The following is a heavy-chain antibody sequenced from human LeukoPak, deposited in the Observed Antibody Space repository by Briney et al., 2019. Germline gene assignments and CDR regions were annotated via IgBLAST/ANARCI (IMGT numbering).Heavy chain of an antibody. J-gene: IGHJ3*02. CDR1: GFTFSSYE. D-gene: IGHD2-15*01. CDR2: ISSSGSTI. Sequence: GGSLRLSCAASGFTFSSYELNWLRQAPGKGLEWVSYISSSGSTIYYADSVKGRFTISRDNAKNSLYLQMNSLRAEDTAVYYCASLLAQDAFDIWGQGTMVTVSS. CDR3: ASLLAQDAFDI. V-gene: IGHV3-48*03.